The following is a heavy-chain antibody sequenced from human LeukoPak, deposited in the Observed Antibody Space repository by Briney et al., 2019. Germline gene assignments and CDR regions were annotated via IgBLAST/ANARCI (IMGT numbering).Heavy chain of an antibody. CDR1: GFTFSSYG. CDR3: AKDSVISSGWYCFDY. D-gene: IGHD6-19*01. V-gene: IGHV3-33*06. J-gene: IGHJ4*02. CDR2: MWYDGSNK. Sequence: GGSLRLSCAASGFTFSSYGMHWVRQAPGKGLEWVAVMWYDGSNKYYADSVKGRFTISRDNSKNTLYLQMNSLRAEDTAVYYCAKDSVISSGWYCFDYWGQGTLVTVSS.